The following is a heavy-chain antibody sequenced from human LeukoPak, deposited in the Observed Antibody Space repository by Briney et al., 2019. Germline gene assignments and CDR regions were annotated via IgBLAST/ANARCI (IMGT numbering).Heavy chain of an antibody. CDR1: GGSISSYY. V-gene: IGHV4-4*07. Sequence: PSETLSLTCTVSGGSISSYYWSWIRQPAGKGLEWIGRIYTSGSTNYNPSLKSRVTMSVDTSKNQFSLKLSSVTAADTAVYYCARGPYGSGISNWFDPWGQGTLVTVSS. J-gene: IGHJ5*02. CDR3: ARGPYGSGISNWFDP. CDR2: IYTSGST. D-gene: IGHD3-10*01.